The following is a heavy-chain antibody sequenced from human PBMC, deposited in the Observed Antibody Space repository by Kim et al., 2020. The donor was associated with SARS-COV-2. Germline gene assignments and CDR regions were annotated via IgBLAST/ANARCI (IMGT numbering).Heavy chain of an antibody. CDR3: AKDRRSGWFSSLDD. J-gene: IGHJ6*02. Sequence: GDSVKGRFTISRDNAKNSLYLQMNSLRAEDTALYYCAKDRRSGWFSSLDDWGQGTTVTVSS. D-gene: IGHD6-19*01. V-gene: IGHV3-9*01.